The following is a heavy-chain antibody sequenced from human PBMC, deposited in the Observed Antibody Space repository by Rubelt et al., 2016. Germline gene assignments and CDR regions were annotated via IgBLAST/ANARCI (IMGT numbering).Heavy chain of an antibody. D-gene: IGHD2-15*01. Sequence: EEQLVQSRAEVKKPGESLKISCTASGYSFTTYWIGWVRRLPGKGLEWLGLIYPSDSDTRYSPSFQGQVTISDDKSISTAYLQWSSLKASDTAMYYCAREGGPWGQGTLVTVSS. CDR3: AREGGP. J-gene: IGHJ5*02. CDR2: IYPSDSDT. CDR1: GYSFTTYW. V-gene: IGHV5-51*01.